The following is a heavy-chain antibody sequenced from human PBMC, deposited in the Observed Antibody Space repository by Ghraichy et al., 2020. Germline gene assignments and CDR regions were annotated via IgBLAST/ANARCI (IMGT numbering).Heavy chain of an antibody. CDR1: GGSISSSSYY. D-gene: IGHD6-13*01. V-gene: IGHV4-39*01. J-gene: IGHJ3*02. CDR3: ARAYSSSWYVAFDI. Sequence: SETLSLTCTVSGGSISSSSYYWGWIRQPPGKGLEWIGSIYYSGSTYYNPSLKSRVTISVDTSKNQFSLKLSSVTAADTAVYYCARAYSSSWYVAFDIWGQGTMVTVSS. CDR2: IYYSGST.